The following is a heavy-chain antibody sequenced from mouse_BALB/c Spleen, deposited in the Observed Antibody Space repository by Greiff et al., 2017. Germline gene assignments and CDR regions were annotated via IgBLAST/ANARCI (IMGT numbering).Heavy chain of an antibody. CDR1: GFSLTSYG. V-gene: IGHV2-9*02. D-gene: IGHD2-14*01. CDR2: IWAGGST. CDR3: ASLTYYRYDGFAY. Sequence: QVQLKESGPGLVAPSQSLSITCTVSGFSLTSYGVHWVRQPPGKGLEWLGVIWAGGSTNYNSALMSRLSISKDNSKSQVFLKMNSLQTDDTAMYYCASLTYYRYDGFAYWGQGTLVTVSA. J-gene: IGHJ3*01.